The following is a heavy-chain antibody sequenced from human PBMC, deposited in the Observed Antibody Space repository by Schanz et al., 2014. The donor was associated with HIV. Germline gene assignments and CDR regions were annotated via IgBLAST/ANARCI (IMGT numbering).Heavy chain of an antibody. Sequence: QLVESGGGLEKPGGSLRLSCAASGLTFAYPGLTFGQAWMTWVRQAPGKGPEWVGRIKRITDGGTTDYAAPVKGRFTISRDDSKNTLYLQMNSLKIEDTAVYYCTLPGRFSSAFHWGQGTLVTVSS. CDR1: GLTFAYPGLTFGQAW. CDR2: IKRITDGGTT. V-gene: IGHV3-15*01. J-gene: IGHJ4*02. D-gene: IGHD6-6*01. CDR3: TLPGRFSSAFH.